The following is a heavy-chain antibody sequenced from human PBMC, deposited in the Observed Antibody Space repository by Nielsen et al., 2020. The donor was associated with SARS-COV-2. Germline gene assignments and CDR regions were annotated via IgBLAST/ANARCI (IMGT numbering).Heavy chain of an antibody. CDR2: ISYDGSNK. Sequence: GGSLRLSCAASGFTFSSYSMNWVRQAPGKGLEWVAVISYDGSNKYYADSVKGRFTISRDNSKNTLYLQMNSLRAEDTAVYYCAKDVTLEVFWSGYGMDVWGQGTTVTVSS. J-gene: IGHJ6*02. D-gene: IGHD3-3*01. V-gene: IGHV3-30*18. CDR3: AKDVTLEVFWSGYGMDV. CDR1: GFTFSSYS.